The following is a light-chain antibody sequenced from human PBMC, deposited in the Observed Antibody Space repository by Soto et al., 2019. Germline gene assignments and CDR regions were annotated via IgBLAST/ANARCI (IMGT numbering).Light chain of an antibody. CDR3: QSYDSSLSGCYV. Sequence: SALAHPPSVSGAPGQRVTISCTGSSSNIGAGYDVHWYQQLPGTAPKLLIYGNSNRPSGVPDRFSGSKSGTSASLAITGLQADDEADYYCQSYDSSLSGCYVFGTGTKVTVL. CDR2: GNS. J-gene: IGLJ1*01. CDR1: SSNIGAGYD. V-gene: IGLV1-40*01.